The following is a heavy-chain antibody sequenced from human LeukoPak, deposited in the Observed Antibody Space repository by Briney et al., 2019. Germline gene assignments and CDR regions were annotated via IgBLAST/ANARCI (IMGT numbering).Heavy chain of an antibody. CDR3: ARTHSSSWYGVNAFDI. J-gene: IGHJ3*02. Sequence: ASVKVSCKASGYTFTSYDINWVRQATGQGLVWMGWVNPNSGNTGYAQKFQGRVTMTRNTSISTAYMELSSLRSEDTAVYYCARTHSSSWYGVNAFDIWGQGTMVTVSS. CDR1: GYTFTSYD. V-gene: IGHV1-8*01. D-gene: IGHD6-13*01. CDR2: VNPNSGNT.